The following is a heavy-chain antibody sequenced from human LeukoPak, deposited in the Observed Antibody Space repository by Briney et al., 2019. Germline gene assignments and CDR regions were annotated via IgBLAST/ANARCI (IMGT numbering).Heavy chain of an antibody. CDR1: GFTFSDHS. D-gene: IGHD4-23*01. CDR3: ARVKDYVGAFDI. Sequence: GGSLILSCAASGFTFSDHSLDWVRQAPGRGLEWVGRSRNKANSYTTEYAASVKGRFTISRDDSKNSLYLQMNSLKTEDTAVYYCARVKDYVGAFDIWGQGTMVTVSS. CDR2: SRNKANSYTT. V-gene: IGHV3-72*01. J-gene: IGHJ3*02.